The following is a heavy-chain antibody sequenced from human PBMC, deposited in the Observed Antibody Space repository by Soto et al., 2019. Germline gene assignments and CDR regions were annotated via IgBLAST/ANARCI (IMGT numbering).Heavy chain of an antibody. CDR2: IYYSGTTT. CDR3: ARQFLSGSNYH. Sequence: QLQLQESGPGLVKPSETLSLTCTVSGDSIGSSDYYWAWIRQPPGKGLEWIATIYYSGTTTFYNPSLKSRVTISLDTSKNQLSLKVISLTAADTAVYFCARQFLSGSNYHWGQGALVTVSS. D-gene: IGHD1-26*01. V-gene: IGHV4-39*01. J-gene: IGHJ4*02. CDR1: GDSIGSSDYY.